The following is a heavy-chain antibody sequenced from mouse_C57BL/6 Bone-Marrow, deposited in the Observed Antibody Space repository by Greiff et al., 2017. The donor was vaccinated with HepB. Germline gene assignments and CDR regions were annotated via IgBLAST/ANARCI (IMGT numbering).Heavy chain of an antibody. Sequence: VQLQQPGAELVMPGASVKLSCKASGYTFTSYWMHWVKQRPGHGIEWIGEIDPSDSYTNYNQKFKGKSTSTVDKSSSTAYMPLSSLTSEDSAVYYCARDGDDYDGGYFDYWGQGTTLTVSS. CDR3: ARDGDDYDGGYFDY. CDR2: IDPSDSYT. D-gene: IGHD2-4*01. J-gene: IGHJ2*01. V-gene: IGHV1-69*01. CDR1: GYTFTSYW.